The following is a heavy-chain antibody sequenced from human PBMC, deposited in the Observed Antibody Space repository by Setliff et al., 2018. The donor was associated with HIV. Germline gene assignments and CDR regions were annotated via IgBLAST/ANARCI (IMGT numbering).Heavy chain of an antibody. J-gene: IGHJ4*02. Sequence: GASVKVSCKASGYSFTNYYIHWVRQAPGQGLEWMGLIGPSGSSTTYAQNFQGRVTMSRDTSTNTVYMELSSLRSEDTAVYYCARDHIAARSVDYWGQGTLVTVSS. CDR1: GYSFTNYY. CDR2: IGPSGSST. V-gene: IGHV1-46*01. D-gene: IGHD6-6*01. CDR3: ARDHIAARSVDY.